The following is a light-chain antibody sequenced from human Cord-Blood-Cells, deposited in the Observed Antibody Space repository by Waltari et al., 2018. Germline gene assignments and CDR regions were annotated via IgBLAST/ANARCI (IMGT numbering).Light chain of an antibody. J-gene: IGKJ5*01. CDR3: QQRSNWIT. CDR1: QSVSSY. CDR2: DAS. V-gene: IGKV3-11*01. Sequence: EIVLTQSPPTLSLSPGERDTLSCRASQSVSSYLAWYQQKPGQAPRLLIYDASNRATGIPARFSGSGSGTDFTLTISSLEPEDFAVYYCQQRSNWITFGQGTRLEIK.